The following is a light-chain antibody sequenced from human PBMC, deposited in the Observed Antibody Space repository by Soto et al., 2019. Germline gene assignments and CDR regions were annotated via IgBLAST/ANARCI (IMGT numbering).Light chain of an antibody. CDR1: QSISSW. Sequence: IPMTQSPSALSASVGDRATITCRASQSISSWLAWYQQKPGKAPKLLIYDASTLQSGVPSRYSGSGSGTEFTLTISNLQPDDFATYYCQQYNSYWTFGQGTKVDIK. J-gene: IGKJ1*01. CDR2: DAS. CDR3: QQYNSYWT. V-gene: IGKV1-5*01.